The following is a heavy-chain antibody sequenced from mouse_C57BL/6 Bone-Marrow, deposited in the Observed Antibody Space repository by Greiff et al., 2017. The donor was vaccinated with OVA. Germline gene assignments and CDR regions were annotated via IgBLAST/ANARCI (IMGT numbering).Heavy chain of an antibody. J-gene: IGHJ2*01. CDR1: GYTFTSYW. V-gene: IGHV1-59*01. Sequence: QVQLQQPGAELVRPGTSVKLSCKASGYTFTSYWMHWVKQRPGQGLEWIGVIDPSDSYTNYNQKFKGKATLTVDTSSSTAYMQLSSLTSEDSAVYYCAREFHNYGSSLDYWGQGTTLTVSS. CDR3: AREFHNYGSSLDY. CDR2: IDPSDSYT. D-gene: IGHD1-1*01.